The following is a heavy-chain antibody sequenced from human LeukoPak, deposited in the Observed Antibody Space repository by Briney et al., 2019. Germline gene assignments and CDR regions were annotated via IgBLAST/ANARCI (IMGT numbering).Heavy chain of an antibody. V-gene: IGHV6-1*01. Sequence: SQTLSLTCAISGDGVSSNSAAWTWIRQSPSRGLEWLGRTYYMSKWINDHALSVKSRITISPDTSKNQFSLQLTPVTPEDTAVYFCARWVHQQGALDIWGQGTMVTVSS. J-gene: IGHJ3*02. CDR3: ARWVHQQGALDI. CDR2: TYYMSKWIN. CDR1: GDGVSSNSAA. D-gene: IGHD3-10*01.